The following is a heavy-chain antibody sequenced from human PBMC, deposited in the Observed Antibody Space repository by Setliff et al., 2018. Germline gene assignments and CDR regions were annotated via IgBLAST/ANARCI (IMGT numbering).Heavy chain of an antibody. D-gene: IGHD3-22*01. CDR3: ARHHAQYYSDSSGYFYEDWYFDL. CDR1: GGSISNYY. Sequence: SETLSLTCTVSGGSISNYYWSWIRQPPGKGLEWIGYIYYSGTTNSIPSLKSRVTISIDTSKNQFSLKLSSVTAADTAVYYCARHHAQYYSDSSGYFYEDWYFDLWGRGTLVTVSS. J-gene: IGHJ2*01. CDR2: IYYSGTT. V-gene: IGHV4-59*08.